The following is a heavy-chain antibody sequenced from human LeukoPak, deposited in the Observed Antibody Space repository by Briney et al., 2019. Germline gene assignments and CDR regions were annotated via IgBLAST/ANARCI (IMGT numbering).Heavy chain of an antibody. D-gene: IGHD4-17*01. V-gene: IGHV3-33*08. CDR2: TWYDGSNK. Sequence: GRSLRLSCAASGFTFSSHAVHWVRQAPGKGLEWVAVTWYDGSNKYYADSVKGRFTISRDNSKNTLYLHMNSLRAEDTAVYYCARGEPLTVTTSDYFDYWGQGTLVTVSS. CDR1: GFTFSSHA. J-gene: IGHJ4*02. CDR3: ARGEPLTVTTSDYFDY.